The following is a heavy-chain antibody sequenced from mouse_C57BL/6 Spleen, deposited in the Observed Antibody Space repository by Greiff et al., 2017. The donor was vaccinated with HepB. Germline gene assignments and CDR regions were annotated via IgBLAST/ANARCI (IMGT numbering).Heavy chain of an antibody. CDR3: ARGLLLRAMDD. J-gene: IGHJ4*01. V-gene: IGHV14-3*01. CDR1: GFNIKNTY. D-gene: IGHD1-1*01. CDR2: IDPANGDT. Sequence: EVKLQESVAELVRPGASVKLSCTASGFNIKNTYMHWVKQRPEQGLEWIGRIDPANGDTKYAPKFQGKATITANTSSNTAYLQTSSLTSEDTAIYYCARGLLLRAMDDWGQGTSVTVSS.